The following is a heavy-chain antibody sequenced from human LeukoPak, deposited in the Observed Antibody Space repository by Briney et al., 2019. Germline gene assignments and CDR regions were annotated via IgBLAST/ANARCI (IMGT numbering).Heavy chain of an antibody. CDR3: ARRGHYYYDSSGIGYYMDV. Sequence: PSETLPLTCTVSGGSISSSSYYWGWIRQPPGKGLEWIGSIYYSGSTYYNPSLKSRVTISVDTSKNQFSLKLSSVTAADTAVYYCARRGHYYYDSSGIGYYMDVWGKGTTVTVSS. CDR2: IYYSGST. D-gene: IGHD3-22*01. V-gene: IGHV4-39*01. J-gene: IGHJ6*03. CDR1: GGSISSSSYY.